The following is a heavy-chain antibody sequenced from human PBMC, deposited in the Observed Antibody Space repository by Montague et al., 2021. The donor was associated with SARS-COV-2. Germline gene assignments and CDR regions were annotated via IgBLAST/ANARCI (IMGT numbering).Heavy chain of an antibody. V-gene: IGHV4-39*02. J-gene: IGHJ5*02. D-gene: IGHD2-15*01. CDR3: ARERRYCSGGSCYSGWFDP. CDR1: GGSISSSSYY. Sequence: SETLSLTCIVSGGSISSSSYYWGWIRQPPGKGLEWIGSIYYSGSTYYNPSLKSRVTISVDTSKNQFSLKLSSVTAADTAVYYCARERRYCSGGSCYSGWFDPWGQGTLVTVSS. CDR2: IYYSGST.